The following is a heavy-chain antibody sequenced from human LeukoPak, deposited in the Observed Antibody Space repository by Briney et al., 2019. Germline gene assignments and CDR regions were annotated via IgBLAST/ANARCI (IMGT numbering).Heavy chain of an antibody. J-gene: IGHJ5*02. V-gene: IGHV1-2*02. CDR1: GYTFTGYY. D-gene: IGHD2-2*01. CDR2: INPNSGGT. CDR3: ARGLIVVVPAADNWFDP. Sequence: ASVKVSCKASGYTFTGYYMHRLRQAPGQGLEWMGWINPNSGGTNYAQKFQGRVTMTRDTSISTAYMELSRLRSDDTAVYYCARGLIVVVPAADNWFDPWGQGTLVTVSS.